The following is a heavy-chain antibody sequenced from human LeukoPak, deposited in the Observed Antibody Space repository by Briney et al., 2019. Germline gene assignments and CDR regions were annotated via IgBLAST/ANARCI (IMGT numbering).Heavy chain of an antibody. CDR3: ARESTGTGRYNWYDL. Sequence: PSRTLSLTCSVSGGSFSSVTLYWSWIRQPAGKGLEWIGRGNARGSTDSNPSLRSRVTVSVDTSKNQVSLRLSSVTAADTAVYYCARESTGTGRYNWYDLWGQGTLVTVSS. D-gene: IGHD5-24*01. V-gene: IGHV4-61*02. CDR2: GNARGST. CDR1: GGSFSSVTLY. J-gene: IGHJ4*02.